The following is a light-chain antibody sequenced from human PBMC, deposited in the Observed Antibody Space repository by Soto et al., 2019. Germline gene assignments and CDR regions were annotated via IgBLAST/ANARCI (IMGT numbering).Light chain of an antibody. CDR3: SSYTSSSLYV. J-gene: IGLJ1*01. Sequence: QSALTQPASVSGSPGQSITISCTGTSSDVGSSNYVSWYQQLPGKAPKLMIYDVSDRPSGVSNRFSGSKSGSTASLTISGLQAEDEADYYCSSYTSSSLYVFGTGTKLTVL. V-gene: IGLV2-14*01. CDR1: SSDVGSSNY. CDR2: DVS.